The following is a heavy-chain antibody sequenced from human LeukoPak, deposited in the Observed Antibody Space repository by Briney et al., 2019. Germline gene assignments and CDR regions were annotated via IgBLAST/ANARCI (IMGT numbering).Heavy chain of an antibody. V-gene: IGHV3-7*01. D-gene: IGHD6-6*01. CDR2: IKHDGSER. CDR1: GFTFSNYW. Sequence: PGGSLRLSCAASGFTFSNYWMSWVRQAPGQGLEWVANIKHDGSERDYVDSVRGRFTISRDNAKNSLYLQMNSLRAEDTAVFYCARGYSSSPNWFDPWGQGTLVTVSS. CDR3: ARGYSSSPNWFDP. J-gene: IGHJ5*02.